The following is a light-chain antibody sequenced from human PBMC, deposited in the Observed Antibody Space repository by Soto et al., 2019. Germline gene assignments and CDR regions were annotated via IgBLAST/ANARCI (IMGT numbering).Light chain of an antibody. CDR3: QTWGTGIHYV. V-gene: IGLV4-69*01. J-gene: IGLJ1*01. CDR2: LNSDGSH. CDR1: SGHSSYA. Sequence: QLVLTQSPSASASLGASVKLTCTLSSGHSSYAIAWHQQQPETGPRYLMKLNSDGSHSTGDGIPDRFSGSSSGAERYLTISSLQSEDEADYYWQTWGTGIHYVFGTGTKLAVL.